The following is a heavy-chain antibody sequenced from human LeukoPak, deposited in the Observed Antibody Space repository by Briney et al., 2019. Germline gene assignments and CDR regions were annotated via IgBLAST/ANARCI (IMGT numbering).Heavy chain of an antibody. J-gene: IGHJ4*02. D-gene: IGHD5-18*01. CDR2: INHSGST. Sequence: PSETLSLTCAVYGGSFSGYYWSWIRQPPGKGLEWIGEINHSGSTNYNPSLKSRVTISVDTSKNQFSLKLSSVTAADTAVYYCARGSDQLWKDLDYWGQGTLVTASS. V-gene: IGHV4-34*01. CDR1: GGSFSGYY. CDR3: ARGSDQLWKDLDY.